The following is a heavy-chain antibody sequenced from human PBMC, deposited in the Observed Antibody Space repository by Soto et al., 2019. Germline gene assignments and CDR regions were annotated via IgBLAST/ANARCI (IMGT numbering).Heavy chain of an antibody. CDR2: INHSGST. J-gene: IGHJ4*02. CDR3: ASLDTAMVTRFDY. V-gene: IGHV4-34*01. D-gene: IGHD5-18*01. Sequence: SETLSLTCAVYGGSFSGYYWSWIRQPPGKGLEWIGEINHSGSTNYNPSLKSRVTISVDTSKNQFSLKLSSVTAADTAVYYCASLDTAMVTRFDYWGQGTLVTGSS. CDR1: GGSFSGYY.